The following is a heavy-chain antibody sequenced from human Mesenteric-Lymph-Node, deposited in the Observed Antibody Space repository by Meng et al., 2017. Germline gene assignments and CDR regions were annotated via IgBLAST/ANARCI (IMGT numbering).Heavy chain of an antibody. J-gene: IGHJ4*02. V-gene: IGHV3-23*01. CDR3: AKAGRGVPAFIDY. CDR2: IAPGGTST. Sequence: VQLQESGPGLVKPSQTLSLTCSVSGGSISSGDSYWSWIRQAPGKGLEWVSSIAPGGTSTYYADSVKGRFTISRDNSKNTVSLQMNSLRAEDTAVYYCAKAGRGVPAFIDYWGQGTLVTVSS. CDR1: GGSISSGDSY. D-gene: IGHD2-8*01.